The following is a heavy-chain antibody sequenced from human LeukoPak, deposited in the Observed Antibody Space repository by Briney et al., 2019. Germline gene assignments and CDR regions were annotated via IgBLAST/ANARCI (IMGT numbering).Heavy chain of an antibody. CDR1: GFSVRTNY. D-gene: IGHD1-26*01. Sequence: GGSLRLSCAAFGFSVRTNYMAWVRQAPGKGLEWVSAISGSGGSTYYADSVKGRFTISRDNSKNTLYLQMNSLRAEDTAVYYCAKGVGATGYWGQGTLVTVSS. CDR3: AKGVGATGY. J-gene: IGHJ4*02. V-gene: IGHV3-23*01. CDR2: ISGSGGST.